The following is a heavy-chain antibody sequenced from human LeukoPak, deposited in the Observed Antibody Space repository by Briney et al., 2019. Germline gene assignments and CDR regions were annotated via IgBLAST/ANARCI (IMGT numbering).Heavy chain of an antibody. CDR1: GFTVSSNY. J-gene: IGHJ5*02. CDR2: VYSGGSK. D-gene: IGHD5-12*01. CDR3: TRDRSGYGLVWFDL. V-gene: IGHV3-53*01. Sequence: GGSLTLSCAASGFTVSSNYMIWVRQAPGKGLDLVSAVYSGGSKDYADSVKGRFTISRDSSKNTVYLQMNSLRVEDTAVYYCTRDRSGYGLVWFDLWGQGTLVTVSS.